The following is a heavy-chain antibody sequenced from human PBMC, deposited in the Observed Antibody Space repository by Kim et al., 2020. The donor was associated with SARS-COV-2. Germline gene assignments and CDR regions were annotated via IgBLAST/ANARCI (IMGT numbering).Heavy chain of an antibody. Sequence: GGSLRLSCAAAGFSSSSYWINWVRQPPGKGLEWVSRISSDGRITHYADSVKGRFTMSRGSAENTVFLQMNSLGAEDTAVYYCARGMFRSGFDVWGQGTTVSVSS. J-gene: IGHJ6*02. CDR1: GFSSSSYW. V-gene: IGHV3-74*01. D-gene: IGHD3-10*02. CDR2: ISSDGRIT. CDR3: ARGMFRSGFDV.